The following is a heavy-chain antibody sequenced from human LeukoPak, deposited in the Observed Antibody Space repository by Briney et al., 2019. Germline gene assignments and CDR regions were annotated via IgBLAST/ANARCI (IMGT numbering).Heavy chain of an antibody. Sequence: GGSLRLSCAASGFTFDDYAMHWVRQAPGKGLEWVSGISWNSGSIGYADSVKGRFTISRDNAKSSLYLQMNSLRAEDTAVYYCARDEGYSGFNDAFDIWGQGTMVTVSS. D-gene: IGHD5-12*01. CDR3: ARDEGYSGFNDAFDI. J-gene: IGHJ3*02. CDR2: ISWNSGSI. V-gene: IGHV3-9*01. CDR1: GFTFDDYA.